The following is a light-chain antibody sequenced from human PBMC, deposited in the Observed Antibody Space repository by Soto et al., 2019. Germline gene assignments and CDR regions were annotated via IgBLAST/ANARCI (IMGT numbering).Light chain of an antibody. V-gene: IGKV1-5*03. J-gene: IGKJ1*01. CDR3: QQYNSYSEA. CDR2: KAS. Sequence: EIQLTQSPSTLYGTEGDSVTIPCRASQTISSWLAWYQQEPGKAPKLLIYKASTLKSGVPSRFSGSGSGTEFTLTISSLQPDDFATYYCQQYNSYSEAFGQGTKVDIK. CDR1: QTISSW.